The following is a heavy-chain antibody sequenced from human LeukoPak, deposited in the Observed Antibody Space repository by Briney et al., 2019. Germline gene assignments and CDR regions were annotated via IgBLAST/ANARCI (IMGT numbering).Heavy chain of an antibody. V-gene: IGHV4-59*01. CDR2: IHYSGST. J-gene: IGHJ4*02. CDR3: ARGYSYGLFDY. Sequence: PSDTLSLTCTVSGDSISSYYWSWIRQPPGKGLEWIGYIHYSGSTSYNPSLKSRVTISVDTSKNQFSPKLSSVAAADTAVYYCARGYSYGLFDYWGQGTLVTVSS. D-gene: IGHD5-18*01. CDR1: GDSISSYY.